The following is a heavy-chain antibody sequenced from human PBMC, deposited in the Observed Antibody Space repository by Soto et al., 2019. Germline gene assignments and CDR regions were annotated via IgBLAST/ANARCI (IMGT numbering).Heavy chain of an antibody. J-gene: IGHJ3*02. D-gene: IGHD6-19*01. CDR3: AREIAVAGKTSDVFDI. Sequence: SVKVSCKASGGTFSSYTFSWVRQAPGQGLEWMGRIVPILGIGNYAQKFQGSVTITADKSTSTAYMELSSLRSEDTAVYYCAREIAVAGKTSDVFDIWGQGTMFTVSS. CDR1: GGTFSSYT. CDR2: IVPILGIG. V-gene: IGHV1-69*02.